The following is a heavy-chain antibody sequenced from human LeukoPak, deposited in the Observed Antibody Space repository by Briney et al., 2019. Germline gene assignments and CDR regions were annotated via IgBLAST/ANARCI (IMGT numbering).Heavy chain of an antibody. CDR2: ISYDGSNK. Sequence: GGSLRLSCAASGFTFSSYAMHWVRQAPGKGLEWVAVISYDGSNKYYADSVKGRFTISRDNSENTLYLQMNSLRAEDTAVYYCARGTYYDFWSGYYAHETTQFDYWGQGTLVTVSS. V-gene: IGHV3-30-3*01. D-gene: IGHD3-3*01. J-gene: IGHJ4*02. CDR3: ARGTYYDFWSGYYAHETTQFDY. CDR1: GFTFSSYA.